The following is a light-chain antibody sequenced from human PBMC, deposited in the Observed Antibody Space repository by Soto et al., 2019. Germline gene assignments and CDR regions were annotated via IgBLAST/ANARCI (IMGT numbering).Light chain of an antibody. CDR2: AAS. Sequence: DIQMTQAPSSLSASVGDRVTITCRASQSISSYLNWYQQKPGKAPKLLISAASSLQSGVPSRCSGSGSGTDFTLTISSLQPEDFATYYCQQSYSTPYTCGQGTKLEIK. CDR3: QQSYSTPYT. V-gene: IGKV1-39*01. J-gene: IGKJ2*01. CDR1: QSISSY.